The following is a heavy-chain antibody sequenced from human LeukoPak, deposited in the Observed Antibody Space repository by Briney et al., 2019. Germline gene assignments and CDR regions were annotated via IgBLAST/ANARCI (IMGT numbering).Heavy chain of an antibody. CDR1: GFTFSNYW. CDR2: IKQDESEK. J-gene: IGHJ4*02. Sequence: AGESLRLXCAVSGFTFSNYWMSWVRQAPGKGLEWVAHIKQDESEKYYVDSVKGRFTISRDNAKNSLYLQMNSLRAEDTAIYYCARDKIVGASKFDYWGQGTLVTVSS. D-gene: IGHD1-26*01. V-gene: IGHV3-7*01. CDR3: ARDKIVGASKFDY.